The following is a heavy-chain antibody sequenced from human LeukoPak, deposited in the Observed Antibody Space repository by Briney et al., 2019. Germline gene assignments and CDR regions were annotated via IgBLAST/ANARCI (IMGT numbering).Heavy chain of an antibody. CDR2: MYTSGST. D-gene: IGHD6-25*01. CDR3: ARLVFFDYISAVTEVSFYYMDA. V-gene: IGHV4-4*09. CDR1: GGAIDNYY. J-gene: IGHJ6*03. Sequence: SETLSLTCTVSGGAIDNYYWSWIRQPPGKGLEWIGDMYTSGSTNYNPSLKTRVTLSTDTSRNQLSLRLRSLTAADTAVYYCARLVFFDYISAVTEVSFYYMDAWGKGTTVIVSS.